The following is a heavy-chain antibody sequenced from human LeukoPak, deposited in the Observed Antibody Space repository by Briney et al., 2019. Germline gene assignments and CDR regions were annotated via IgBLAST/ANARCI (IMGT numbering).Heavy chain of an antibody. V-gene: IGHV4-34*01. Sequence: KPSETLSLTCAVYGGSFSGYYWTWIRPPPGKGLEWIGEINHSGSTNYNPSLKGRVTISVDTSKNQLSLKLSSVTAADTAVYYCARRGPQGKYFDLWGRGTLVTVSS. CDR1: GGSFSGYY. J-gene: IGHJ2*01. CDR3: ARRGPQGKYFDL. CDR2: INHSGST.